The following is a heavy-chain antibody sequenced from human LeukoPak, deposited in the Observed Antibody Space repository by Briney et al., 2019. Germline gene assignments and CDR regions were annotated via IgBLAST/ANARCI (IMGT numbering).Heavy chain of an antibody. CDR2: IYHSGST. J-gene: IGHJ3*02. D-gene: IGHD3-3*01. CDR1: GGSISSGGYY. V-gene: IGHV4-30-2*01. CDR3: ARGWDYDFWSGFANTANDAFDI. Sequence: SETLSLTCTVSGGSISSGGYYWSWIRQPPGKGLEWIGYIYHSGSTYYNPSLKSRVTISVDRSKNQFSLKLSSVTAADTTVYYCARGWDYDFWSGFANTANDAFDIWGQGTMVTVSS.